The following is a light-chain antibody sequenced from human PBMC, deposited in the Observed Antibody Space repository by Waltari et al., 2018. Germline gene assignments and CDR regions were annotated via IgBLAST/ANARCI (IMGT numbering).Light chain of an antibody. CDR1: QSINRN. J-gene: IGKJ5*01. CDR3: QQYNDWPDT. Sequence: EIVMTQSPGTLSVSPGERATLSCRASQSINRNLAWYQQKSGQAPRLLIYGTPTRATGIPARFSGSGSGTEFTLTISSLQSEDFAVYYCQQYNDWPDTFGQGTRLEIK. CDR2: GTP. V-gene: IGKV3-15*01.